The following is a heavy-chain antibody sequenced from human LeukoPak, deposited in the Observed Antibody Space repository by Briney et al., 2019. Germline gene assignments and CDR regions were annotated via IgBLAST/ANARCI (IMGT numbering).Heavy chain of an antibody. J-gene: IGHJ4*02. V-gene: IGHV4-39*01. CDR3: AAAYDSGDY. Sequence: ASETLSLTCTVSGGSISRSRYYWGWIRQPPGKGLEWIGNIYYSGSTYYNPSLKSRVTISVDTSKNQFSLKLSSVTAADTAVYYCAAAYDSGDYWGQGTLVTVSS. D-gene: IGHD3-22*01. CDR1: GGSISRSRYY. CDR2: IYYSGST.